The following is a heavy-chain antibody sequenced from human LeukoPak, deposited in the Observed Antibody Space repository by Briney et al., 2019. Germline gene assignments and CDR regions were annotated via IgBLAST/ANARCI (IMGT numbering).Heavy chain of an antibody. CDR3: ARGYSSSWPLFDY. J-gene: IGHJ4*02. V-gene: IGHV4-39*07. D-gene: IGHD6-13*01. CDR2: IYHSGST. CDR1: GGSISSSSYY. Sequence: SETLSLTCTVSGGSISSSSYYWGWIRQPPGKGLEWIGYIYHSGSTYYNPSLKSRVTISVDRSKNQFSLKLSSVTAADTAVYYCARGYSSSWPLFDYWGQGTLVTVSS.